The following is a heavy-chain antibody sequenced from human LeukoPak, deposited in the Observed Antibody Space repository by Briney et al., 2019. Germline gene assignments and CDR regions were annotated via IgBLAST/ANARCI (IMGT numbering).Heavy chain of an antibody. CDR1: GFTFSSYS. D-gene: IGHD5-24*01. Sequence: GGSLRLSCAASGFTFSSYSMNWVRQAPGKGPEWVSSISSSSSYIYYADSVKGRFTISRDNAKNSLYLQMNSLRAEDTAVYYCAKMATLAYYFDYWGQGTLVTVSS. CDR3: AKMATLAYYFDY. J-gene: IGHJ4*02. CDR2: ISSSSSYI. V-gene: IGHV3-21*01.